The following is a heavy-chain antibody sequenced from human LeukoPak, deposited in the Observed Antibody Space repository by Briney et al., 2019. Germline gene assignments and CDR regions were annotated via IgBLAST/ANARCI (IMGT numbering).Heavy chain of an antibody. CDR3: ARDRLTSGSYSADF. CDR2: INPNSGGT. D-gene: IGHD1-26*01. V-gene: IGHV1-2*02. J-gene: IGHJ4*02. CDR1: GYTFTGYY. Sequence: GASVKVSCKASGYTFTGYYMHWVRQAPGQGLEWMGWINPNSGGTNYAQKFQGRVTMTRDTSISTAYMELSRLRSDDTAIYYCARDRLTSGSYSADFWGQGTLVTVSS.